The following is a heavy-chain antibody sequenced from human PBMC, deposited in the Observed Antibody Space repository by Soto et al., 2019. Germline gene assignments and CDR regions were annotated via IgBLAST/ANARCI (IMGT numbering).Heavy chain of an antibody. V-gene: IGHV4-59*01. J-gene: IGHJ6*02. Sequence: QVQLQESGPGLVKPSETLSLTCTVSGGSISRYYWSWIRQPPGKGLEWIGYMYNTGSTVYNPSFKGRVTISGDTSKNQFSLKLNSVTAADTAVYYCARDLWGYCGTDCYPLDVWGQGTTVTVSS. CDR1: GGSISRYY. D-gene: IGHD2-21*02. CDR2: MYNTGST. CDR3: ARDLWGYCGTDCYPLDV.